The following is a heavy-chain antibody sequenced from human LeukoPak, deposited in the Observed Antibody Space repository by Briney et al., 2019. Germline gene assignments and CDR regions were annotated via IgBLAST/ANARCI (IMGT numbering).Heavy chain of an antibody. D-gene: IGHD5-12*01. J-gene: IGHJ6*02. CDR1: GGTFSSYA. V-gene: IGHV1-69*13. CDR3: ARGARVATTGNYYYYYGMDV. CDR2: IIPIFGTA. Sequence: GASVKVSCKASGGTFSSYAIRWVRQAPGQGLEWMGGIIPIFGTANYAQKFQGRVTITADESTSTAYMELSSLRSEDTAVYYCARGARVATTGNYYYYYGMDVWGQGTTVTVSS.